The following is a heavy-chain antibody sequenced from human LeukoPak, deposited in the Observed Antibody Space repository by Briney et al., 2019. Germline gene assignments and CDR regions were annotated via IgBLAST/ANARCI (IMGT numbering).Heavy chain of an antibody. CDR2: INPSGDST. V-gene: IGHV1-46*01. J-gene: IGHJ3*02. CDR3: ARFRTGRAFDI. D-gene: IGHD3/OR15-3a*01. CDR1: GHTFSSYY. Sequence: GASVKVSCKASGHTFSSYYMHWVRQAPGQGLEWMGIINPSGDSTSYAQKFQGRVTMTRDTSTSTVYMELSSLRSEDTAMYYCARFRTGRAFDIWGQGTMVTVSS.